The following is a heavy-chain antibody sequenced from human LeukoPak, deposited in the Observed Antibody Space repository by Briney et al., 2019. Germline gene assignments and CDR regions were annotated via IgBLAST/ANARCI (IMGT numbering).Heavy chain of an antibody. D-gene: IGHD1-1*01. CDR3: ARDNSGSIDY. CDR2: IYSGERT. Sequence: GRSLRLSCAASEFSFSSYGMHWVRQAPGKGLEWVSIIYSGERTFYADSVKGRFIISRDNSENTVYLHMNTLRAEDTGMYYCARDNSGSIDYWGQGTLVTVSS. V-gene: IGHV3-53*01. J-gene: IGHJ4*02. CDR1: EFSFSSYG.